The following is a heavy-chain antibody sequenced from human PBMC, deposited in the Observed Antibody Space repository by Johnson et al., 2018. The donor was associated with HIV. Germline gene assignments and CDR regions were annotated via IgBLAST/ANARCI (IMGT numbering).Heavy chain of an antibody. CDR3: AKPLVGATRDDAFDV. V-gene: IGHV3-9*01. J-gene: IGHJ3*01. CDR1: GFTFDDYA. Sequence: VQLVESGGGLVQPGRSLRLSCAASGFTFDDYAMHWVRQAPGKGLEWVSGISWNSGSIGYADSVKGRFTISRDHSKNTLYLQMNSLSAEDTAVYYCAKPLVGATRDDAFDVWGQGTKVTVSS. CDR2: ISWNSGSI. D-gene: IGHD1-26*01.